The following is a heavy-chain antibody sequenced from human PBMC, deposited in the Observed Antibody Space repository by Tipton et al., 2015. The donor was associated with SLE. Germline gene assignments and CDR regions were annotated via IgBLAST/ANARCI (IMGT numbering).Heavy chain of an antibody. CDR1: GFTFSSYS. CDR2: ISRGSSYI. Sequence: SLRLSCAASGFTFSSYSMNWVRLAPGKGLEWVSSISRGSSYIDYADSVKGRFTISRDNAKNSLYLQMNSLRAEDTAVYYCARAPYSGTYTGWFDPWGQGTLVTVSS. CDR3: ARAPYSGTYTGWFDP. V-gene: IGHV3-21*01. J-gene: IGHJ5*02. D-gene: IGHD1-26*01.